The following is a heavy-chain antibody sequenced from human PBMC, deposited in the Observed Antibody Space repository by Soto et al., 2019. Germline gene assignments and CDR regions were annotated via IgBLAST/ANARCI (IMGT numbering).Heavy chain of an antibody. J-gene: IGHJ4*02. CDR3: ARDYGGNSYSRYYFDY. CDR1: GGSFSGYY. Sequence: PSETLSLTCAVYGGSFSGYYWSWIRQPPGKGLEWIGEINHSGSTSYNPSLKSRVTISVDTSKNQFSLKLSSVTAADTAVYYCARDYGGNSYSRYYFDYWGQGTLVTVSS. V-gene: IGHV4-34*01. D-gene: IGHD2-21*02. CDR2: INHSGST.